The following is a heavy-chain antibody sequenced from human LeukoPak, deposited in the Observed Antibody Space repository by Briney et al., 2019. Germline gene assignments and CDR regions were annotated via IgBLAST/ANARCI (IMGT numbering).Heavy chain of an antibody. CDR3: ASYYGSGSYYKRDGMDV. V-gene: IGHV1-69*06. J-gene: IGHJ6*04. Sequence: WASVKVSCKASGGTFSIYAISWVRQAPGQGLEWMGGISPIFGTANYAQKFQGRVTITADKSTSTAYMELSSLRSEDTAVYYCASYYGSGSYYKRDGMDVWGKGATVTVSS. CDR2: ISPIFGTA. D-gene: IGHD3-10*01. CDR1: GGTFSIYA.